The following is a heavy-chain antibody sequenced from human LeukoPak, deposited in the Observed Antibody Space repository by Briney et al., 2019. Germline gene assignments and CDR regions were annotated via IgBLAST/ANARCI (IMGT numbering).Heavy chain of an antibody. Sequence: PSETLSLTCAVYGGSFSGYYWSWIRHPPGKGLEWIGEINHSASTSHNPSLKSQVTISVATSKKQYSQKLSSVTAAATAVYYCARGPYDSSGSIIGYYFDYWGQGTLVTVSS. CDR1: GGSFSGYY. CDR2: INHSAST. D-gene: IGHD3-22*01. CDR3: ARGPYDSSGSIIGYYFDY. V-gene: IGHV4-34*01. J-gene: IGHJ4*02.